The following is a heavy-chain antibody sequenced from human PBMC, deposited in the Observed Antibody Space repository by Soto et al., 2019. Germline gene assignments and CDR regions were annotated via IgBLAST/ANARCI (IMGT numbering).Heavy chain of an antibody. CDR1: GDSFSNTNW. Sequence: SETLSLTCAVSGDSFSNTNWWSWVRQPPGKGLEWIGEIHHSGSTNYNPSLRSRVTISLDKSKNQFSLNLTSVTAADTAFYYCAKRSLRRLRFVETHWGQGTLVTVSS. V-gene: IGHV4-4*02. CDR2: IHHSGST. J-gene: IGHJ4*02. D-gene: IGHD3-3*01. CDR3: AKRSLRRLRFVETH.